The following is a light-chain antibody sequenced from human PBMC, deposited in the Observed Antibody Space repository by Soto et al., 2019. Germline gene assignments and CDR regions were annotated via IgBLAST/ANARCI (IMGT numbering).Light chain of an antibody. CDR1: SSDVGGYNY. V-gene: IGLV2-8*01. CDR3: SSYAGSNNLWV. J-gene: IGLJ3*02. Sequence: QSVLTQPPSASGSPGQSVTISCTGTSSDVGGYNYVSWYQQHPGKAPKLMIYEVSKRPSGVPDRFSGSKSGNMASLTVSGLQAEDEADYYCSSYAGSNNLWVFGGGTKLTVL. CDR2: EVS.